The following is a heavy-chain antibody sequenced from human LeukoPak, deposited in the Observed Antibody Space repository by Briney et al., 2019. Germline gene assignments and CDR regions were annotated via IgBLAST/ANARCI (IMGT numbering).Heavy chain of an antibody. J-gene: IGHJ4*02. Sequence: GGSLRLSCAASGFAVNTYDMHWVRQAPGEGPQWIAYFGISGTIYYADSVRGRFTISRDSAKNSLYLQMTGLRVDDTAIYYCAGYGVYPYWGQGTPVTVSS. CDR3: AGYGVYPY. CDR2: FGISGTI. V-gene: IGHV3-48*01. D-gene: IGHD5/OR15-5a*01. CDR1: GFAVNTYD.